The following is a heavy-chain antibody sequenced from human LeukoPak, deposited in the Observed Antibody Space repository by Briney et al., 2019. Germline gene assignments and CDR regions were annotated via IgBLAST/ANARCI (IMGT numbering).Heavy chain of an antibody. J-gene: IGHJ4*02. CDR1: GFSVSNNY. D-gene: IGHD3-22*01. Sequence: GGSLRLSCAASGFSVSNNYMSWVRQAPGKGLEWVSFIYGGGSTHYADSVKGRFTISRDSSKNTVYLQMNSQRAEDTAVYYCARDHYYDSSGFSPLDYWGQGTLVTVSS. CDR3: ARDHYYDSSGFSPLDY. V-gene: IGHV3-53*01. CDR2: IYGGGST.